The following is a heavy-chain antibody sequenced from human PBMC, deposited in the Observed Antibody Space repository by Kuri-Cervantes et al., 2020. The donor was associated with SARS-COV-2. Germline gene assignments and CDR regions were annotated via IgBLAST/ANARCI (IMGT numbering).Heavy chain of an antibody. J-gene: IGHJ4*02. V-gene: IGHV3-30-3*01. CDR3: ARENPTVFDY. Sequence: GESLKISCAVSGFTFTSHAMHWVRQAPGSGLEWVAVISYDGSNKYYADSVKGRFTISRDNSKDTLYLQMNSLRAEDTAVYYCARENPTVFDYWGQGTLVTVSS. CDR1: GFTFTSHA. CDR2: ISYDGSNK.